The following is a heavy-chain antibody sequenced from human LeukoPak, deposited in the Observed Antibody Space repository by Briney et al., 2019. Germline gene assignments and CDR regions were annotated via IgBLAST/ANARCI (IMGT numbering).Heavy chain of an antibody. V-gene: IGHV4-34*01. CDR1: RGSFTDYY. J-gene: IGHJ4*02. CDR2: IYHSGST. CDR3: AWSPAGTTSNRGIFDY. D-gene: IGHD7-27*01. Sequence: SETLSLTRAVYRGSFTDYYWCWVRQTPGKGVWWVGEIYHSGSTNYNPYLQSRVTISVDRSKNQFSLKLRSVTAADSTDYYCAWSPAGTTSNRGIFDYWGQGILVTVSS.